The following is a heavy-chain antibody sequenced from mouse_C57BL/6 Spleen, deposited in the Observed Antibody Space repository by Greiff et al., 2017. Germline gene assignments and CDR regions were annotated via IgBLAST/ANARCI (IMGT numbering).Heavy chain of an antibody. V-gene: IGHV1-69*01. Sequence: QVQLQQPGAELVMPGASVKLSCKASGYTFTSYWMHWVKQRPGQGLEWIGEIDPSDSYTNYNQKFKGKSTLTVDKSSSTAYMQLSSLTSEDSAVYYCAKGVYGSSLYWYFDVWGTGTTVTVSS. CDR1: GYTFTSYW. CDR2: IDPSDSYT. D-gene: IGHD1-1*01. CDR3: AKGVYGSSLYWYFDV. J-gene: IGHJ1*03.